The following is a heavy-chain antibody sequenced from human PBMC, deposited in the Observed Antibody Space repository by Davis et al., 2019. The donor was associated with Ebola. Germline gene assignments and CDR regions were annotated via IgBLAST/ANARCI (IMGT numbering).Heavy chain of an antibody. D-gene: IGHD1-1*01. CDR1: GYTFTGYY. J-gene: IGHJ6*02. Sequence: ASVKVSCKASGYTFTGYYMHWVRQAPGQGLEWMGWINPNSGGTNYAQKFQGRVTMTRDTSISTAYMELSRLRSDDTAVYYCARRMQLEPILDYYYGMDVWGQGTTVTVSS. CDR3: ARRMQLEPILDYYYGMDV. V-gene: IGHV1-2*02. CDR2: INPNSGGT.